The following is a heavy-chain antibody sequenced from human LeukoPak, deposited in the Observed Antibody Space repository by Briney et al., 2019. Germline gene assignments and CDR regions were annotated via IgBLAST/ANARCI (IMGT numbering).Heavy chain of an antibody. CDR2: IYYSGST. D-gene: IGHD5-12*01. J-gene: IGHJ4*02. CDR3: ASSLRLPDRPLDY. CDR1: GGSISSGGYY. V-gene: IGHV4-31*03. Sequence: PSQTLSLTCTVSGGSISSGGYYWSWIHQHPGKGLEWIGYIYYSGSTYYNPSLESRVTISVDTSKNQFSLKLSSVTAADTAVYYCASSLRLPDRPLDYWGQGTLVTVSS.